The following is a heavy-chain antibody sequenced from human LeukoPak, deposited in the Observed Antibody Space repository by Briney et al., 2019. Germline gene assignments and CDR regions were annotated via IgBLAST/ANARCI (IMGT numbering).Heavy chain of an antibody. D-gene: IGHD6-19*01. CDR1: GFTFGGYA. V-gene: IGHV3-9*01. Sequence: PGGSLRLSCAASGFTFGGYAMHWFRLGPGKGLEWVSGISWNSGSIDYVDSVKGRFTISRDNAKNSLYLQMTSLKVEDTALYYCAKGSDGGWYSIDYWGQGILVTVSS. CDR3: AKGSDGGWYSIDY. CDR2: ISWNSGSI. J-gene: IGHJ4*02.